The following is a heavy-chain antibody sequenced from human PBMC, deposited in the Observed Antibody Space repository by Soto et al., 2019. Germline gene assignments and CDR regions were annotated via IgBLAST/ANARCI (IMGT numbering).Heavy chain of an antibody. CDR1: GFTFSNYG. CDR2: IRYDGSSK. J-gene: IGHJ6*02. Sequence: PGGSLRLSCAASGFTFSNYGMHWVRQAPGKGLEWVAFIRYDGSSKYNGDSVKGRFTISRDNSKNTVYLQMNSLRAEDTAVYYCARDTYDFWSGYLLDYYYGMDVWGQGTTVTVSS. V-gene: IGHV3-30*02. CDR3: ARDTYDFWSGYLLDYYYGMDV. D-gene: IGHD3-3*01.